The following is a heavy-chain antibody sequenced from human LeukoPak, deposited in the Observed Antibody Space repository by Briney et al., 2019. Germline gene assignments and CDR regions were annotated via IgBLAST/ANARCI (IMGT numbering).Heavy chain of an antibody. Sequence: GGSLRLSCAASGFTFSSYAMSWVRQAPGKGLEWVSAISGSGGSTYYADSVKGRFTISRDNSKNTLYLQMNSLRAEDTAVYYCARDQSPDYGDYEPLGYWGQGTLVTVSS. CDR3: ARDQSPDYGDYEPLGY. D-gene: IGHD4-17*01. CDR2: ISGSGGST. J-gene: IGHJ4*02. V-gene: IGHV3-23*01. CDR1: GFTFSSYA.